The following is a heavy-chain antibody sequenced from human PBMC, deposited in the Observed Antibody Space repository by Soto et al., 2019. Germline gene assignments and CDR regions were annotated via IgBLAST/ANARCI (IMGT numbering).Heavy chain of an antibody. CDR3: ARDLMGSRSSWYFGY. CDR2: IIPIFGTA. D-gene: IGHD6-13*01. Sequence: GASVKVSCKASGGTFSSYAISWVRQAPGQGLEWMGGIIPIFGTANYAQKFQGRVTITADESTSTAYMELSSLRSEDTAVYYCARDLMGSRSSWYFGYWGQGTLVTVSS. V-gene: IGHV1-69*13. J-gene: IGHJ4*02. CDR1: GGTFSSYA.